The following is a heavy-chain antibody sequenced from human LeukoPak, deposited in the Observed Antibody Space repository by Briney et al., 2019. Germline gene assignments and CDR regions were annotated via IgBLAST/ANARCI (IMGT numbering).Heavy chain of an antibody. D-gene: IGHD3-10*01. CDR2: ISWNSGSI. CDR3: AKDYYGSEYYCYMDV. CDR1: GFTFDDYA. J-gene: IGHJ6*03. Sequence: GGSLRLSCAASGFTFDDYAMHWVRQAPGKGLEWVSGISWNSGSIGYADSVKGRFTISRDNAKNSLYLQMNSLRAEDTALYYCAKDYYGSEYYCYMDVWGKGTTVTVSS. V-gene: IGHV3-9*01.